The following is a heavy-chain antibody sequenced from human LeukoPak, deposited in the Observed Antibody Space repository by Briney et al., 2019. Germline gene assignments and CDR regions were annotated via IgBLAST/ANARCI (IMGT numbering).Heavy chain of an antibody. J-gene: IGHJ4*02. CDR1: GFTFSSYS. D-gene: IGHD2-15*01. Sequence: GGSLRLSCAASGFTFSSYSMNWVRQAPGKGPEWIAYVTSSSRTIYYADSVKGRFTISRDNAKSSLCLQLDSLRAEDTAVYYCARDLIGGNAYDYWGQGALVTVSS. CDR2: VTSSSRTI. CDR3: ARDLIGGNAYDY. V-gene: IGHV3-48*01.